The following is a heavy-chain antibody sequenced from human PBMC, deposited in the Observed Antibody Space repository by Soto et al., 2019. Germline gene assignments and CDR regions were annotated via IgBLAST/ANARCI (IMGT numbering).Heavy chain of an antibody. D-gene: IGHD2-2*01. CDR1: GGSISSYY. Sequence: PXATLSLICTVCGGSISSYYWSWIRQPAGKGLEWVSSISSSSSYIYYADSVKGRFTISRDNAKNSLYLQMNSLRAEDTAVYYCARSVVVVPAAIGGMDVWGQGTTVTVSS. V-gene: IGHV3-21*01. CDR2: ISSSSSYI. CDR3: ARSVVVVPAAIGGMDV. J-gene: IGHJ6*02.